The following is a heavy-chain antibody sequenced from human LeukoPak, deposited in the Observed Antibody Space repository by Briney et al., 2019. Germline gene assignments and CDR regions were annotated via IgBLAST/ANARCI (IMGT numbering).Heavy chain of an antibody. J-gene: IGHJ4*02. CDR1: RFTFSSYA. CDR3: ARGVLARGSSGWYFDY. D-gene: IGHD6-19*01. CDR2: ISSNGGST. Sequence: GGSLRLSCAASRFTFSSYAMHWVRQAPGKGLEYVLAISSNGGSTYYANSVKGRFTISRDNSKNTLYLQMGSLRAEDMAVYYCARGVLARGSSGWYFDYWGQGTLVTVSS. V-gene: IGHV3-64*01.